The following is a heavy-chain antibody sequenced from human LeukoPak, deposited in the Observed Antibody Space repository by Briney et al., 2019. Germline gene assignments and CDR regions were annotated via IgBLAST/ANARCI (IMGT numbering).Heavy chain of an antibody. CDR3: ARGGYYGSGNDFRFDP. Sequence: SETLSLTCTVSGGPISSYYWSWIRQPPGKGLEWIGYIYYSGSPNYKPSLKRRVTISVDTSKHQFSLKLSSVTAADTAVYYSARGGYYGSGNDFRFDPWGQGTLVTVSS. D-gene: IGHD3-10*01. J-gene: IGHJ5*02. V-gene: IGHV4-59*01. CDR2: IYYSGSP. CDR1: GGPISSYY.